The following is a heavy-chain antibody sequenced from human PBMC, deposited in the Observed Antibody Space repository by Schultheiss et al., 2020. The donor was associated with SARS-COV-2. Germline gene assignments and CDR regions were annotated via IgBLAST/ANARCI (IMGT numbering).Heavy chain of an antibody. Sequence: SETLSLTCAVSGYSISSGYYWGWIRQPPGKGLEWIGSIYHSGSTYYNPSLKSRVTISVDTSKNQFSLKLSSVTAADTAVYYCARGTPTGTNSYNWFDPWGQGTLVTVSS. CDR3: ARGTPTGTNSYNWFDP. D-gene: IGHD1-7*01. J-gene: IGHJ5*02. CDR1: GYSISSGYY. CDR2: IYHSGST. V-gene: IGHV4-38-2*01.